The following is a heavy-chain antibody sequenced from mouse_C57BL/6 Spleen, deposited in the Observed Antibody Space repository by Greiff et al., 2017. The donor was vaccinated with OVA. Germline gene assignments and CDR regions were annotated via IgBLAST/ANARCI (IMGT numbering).Heavy chain of an antibody. CDR1: GYTFTSYW. D-gene: IGHD1-3*01. Sequence: QVQLKESGAELAKPGASVKLSCKASGYTFTSYWMHWVKQRTGQGLEWIGYINPSSGYTKYNQKFKDKATLTAEKSSSTAYMQLSSLTYEDSAVYYCARGGGYKDWFAYWGQGTLVTVSA. V-gene: IGHV1-7*01. CDR2: INPSSGYT. CDR3: ARGGGYKDWFAY. J-gene: IGHJ3*01.